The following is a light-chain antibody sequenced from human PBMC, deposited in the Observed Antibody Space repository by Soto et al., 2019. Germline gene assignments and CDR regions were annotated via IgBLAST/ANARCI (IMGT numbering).Light chain of an antibody. CDR3: QQYYSTPLT. CDR1: QSVLYSSNNKNY. V-gene: IGKV4-1*01. CDR2: WAS. J-gene: IGKJ3*01. Sequence: DIVMTQSPDSLAVSLGERATINCKSSQSVLYSSNNKNYLAWYQQKPGQTPKLLISWASTRESGVPDRFSGSGSGTDFTLTISSLQAEDVAVYYCQQYYSTPLTFGPGTKVDIK.